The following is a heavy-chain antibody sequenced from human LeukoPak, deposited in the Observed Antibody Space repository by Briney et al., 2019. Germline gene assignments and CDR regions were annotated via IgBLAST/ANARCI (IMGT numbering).Heavy chain of an antibody. D-gene: IGHD3-16*01. V-gene: IGHV1-69*13. Sequence: SVKVSCKASGGTFSSYAISWVRQAPGQGLEWMGGIIPIFATANYAQKFQGRVTITADESTSTAYMELSSLRSEDTAVYYCAKDPGMSGRLGLDYFDYWGQGTLVTVSS. CDR2: IIPIFATA. J-gene: IGHJ4*02. CDR3: AKDPGMSGRLGLDYFDY. CDR1: GGTFSSYA.